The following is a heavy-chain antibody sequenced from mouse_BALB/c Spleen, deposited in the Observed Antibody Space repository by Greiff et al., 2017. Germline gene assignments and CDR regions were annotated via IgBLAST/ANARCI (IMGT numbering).Heavy chain of an antibody. J-gene: IGHJ2*01. CDR2: IRSKSNNYAT. Sequence: EVKLVETGGGLVQPKGSLKLSCAASGFTFNTNAMNWVRQAPGKGLEWVARIRSKSNNYATYYADSVKDRFTISRDDSQSMLYLQMNNLKNEDTAMYYCVRDGPYDGYYEGEFDYWGQGTTLTVSS. V-gene: IGHV10S3*01. CDR1: GFTFNTNA. D-gene: IGHD2-3*01. CDR3: VRDGPYDGYYEGEFDY.